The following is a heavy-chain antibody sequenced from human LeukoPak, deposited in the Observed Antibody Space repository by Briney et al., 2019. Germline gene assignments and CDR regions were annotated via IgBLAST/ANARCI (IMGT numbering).Heavy chain of an antibody. CDR1: GGSISSSGYY. J-gene: IGHJ5*02. D-gene: IGHD6-19*01. V-gene: IGHV4-39*01. CDR2: IYYSGST. Sequence: PSETLSLTCTVSGGSISSSGYYWGWIRQPPGKGLEWIASIYYSGSTYYNPSLKSRVTISVDTSKNQLSLKLSSLTAADTAVYYCARGGSGWYASWGQGTLVTVSS. CDR3: ARGGSGWYAS.